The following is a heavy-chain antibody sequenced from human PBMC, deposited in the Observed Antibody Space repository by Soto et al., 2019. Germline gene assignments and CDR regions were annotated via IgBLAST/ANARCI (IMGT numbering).Heavy chain of an antibody. D-gene: IGHD3-10*01. V-gene: IGHV4-59*01. CDR2: IYYSGST. J-gene: IGHJ4*02. Sequence: PSETLSLTCTVSGGSISSYYWSWIRQPPGKGLEWIGYIYYSGSTNYNPSLKSRVTISVGTSKNQFSLKRSSVTAAETAVYYCARTYYYGTGSLYYFDYWGQGTLVTVSS. CDR3: ARTYYYGTGSLYYFDY. CDR1: GGSISSYY.